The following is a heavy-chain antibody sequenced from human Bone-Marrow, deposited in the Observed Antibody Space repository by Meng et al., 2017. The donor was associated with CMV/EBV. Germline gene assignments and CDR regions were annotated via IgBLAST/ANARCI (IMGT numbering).Heavy chain of an antibody. D-gene: IGHD3-10*01. V-gene: IGHV3-48*04. J-gene: IGHJ6*02. CDR3: AGEKYYGMDV. CDR1: GFTFDDYT. Sequence: GGSLRLSCAASGFTFDDYTMHWVRQPPGKGLEWLSYISGASGTIYYADSAKGRITISRDNGKKSVYLQMNSLRVDDTAVYYCAGEKYYGMDVWGQGTTVTVSS. CDR2: ISGASGTI.